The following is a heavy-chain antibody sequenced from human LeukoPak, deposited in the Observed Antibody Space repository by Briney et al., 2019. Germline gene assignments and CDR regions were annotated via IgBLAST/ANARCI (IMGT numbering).Heavy chain of an antibody. J-gene: IGHJ4*02. CDR3: AKDSSGRGYYGSGSIWAPREATFYYFDY. CDR2: ISGSGGST. Sequence: GGSLRLSCAASGFTFSSYAMSWVRQAPGKGLEWVSAISGSGGSTYYADSVKGRFTISRDNSKNTLYLQMNSLRAEDTAVYYCAKDSSGRGYYGSGSIWAPREATFYYFDYWGQGTRVTVSS. CDR1: GFTFSSYA. D-gene: IGHD3-10*01. V-gene: IGHV3-23*01.